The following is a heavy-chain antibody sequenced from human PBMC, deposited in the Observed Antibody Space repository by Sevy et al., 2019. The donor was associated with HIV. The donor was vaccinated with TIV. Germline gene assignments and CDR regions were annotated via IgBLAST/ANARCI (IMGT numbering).Heavy chain of an antibody. V-gene: IGHV4-4*07. Sequence: SKTLSLTCTVSSASFSAYYWSWIRQPAGKGLEWIGRDSTSGSTNYNPSLKSRVTMSLDTSKNHFSLKLSSVTAADTAIYYCARDDLVVGGGSNRFDPWGQGALVTVSS. D-gene: IGHD3-10*01. CDR3: ARDDLVVGGGSNRFDP. J-gene: IGHJ5*02. CDR1: SASFSAYY. CDR2: DSTSGST.